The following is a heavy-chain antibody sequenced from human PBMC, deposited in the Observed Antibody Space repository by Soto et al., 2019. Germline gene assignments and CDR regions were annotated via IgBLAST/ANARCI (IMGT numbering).Heavy chain of an antibody. CDR1: GFTFSSYG. J-gene: IGHJ6*02. D-gene: IGHD3-22*01. V-gene: IGHV3-30*03. CDR2: ISYDGSNK. Sequence: PGGSLRLSCAASGFTFSSYGMHWVRQAPGKGLEWVAVISYDGSNKYYADSVKGRFTVSRDNSKNTLYLQMNSLRAEDTAVYYCARAYYYDSSGSYYYYHGLDVWGQGTTVTVSS. CDR3: ARAYYYDSSGSYYYYHGLDV.